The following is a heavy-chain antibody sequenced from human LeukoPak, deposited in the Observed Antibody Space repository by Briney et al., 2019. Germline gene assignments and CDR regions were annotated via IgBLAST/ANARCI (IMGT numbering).Heavy chain of an antibody. CDR3: AELGITMIGGV. CDR1: GFTLSNAW. V-gene: IGHV3-48*04. D-gene: IGHD3-10*02. J-gene: IGHJ6*04. Sequence: RGPLRLSCAASGFTLSNAWMNWVRQAPGKGLEWVSYISSSGSTIYYADSVKGRFTISRDNAKNSLYLQMNSLRAEDTAVYYCAELGITMIGGVWGKGTTVTISS. CDR2: ISSSGSTI.